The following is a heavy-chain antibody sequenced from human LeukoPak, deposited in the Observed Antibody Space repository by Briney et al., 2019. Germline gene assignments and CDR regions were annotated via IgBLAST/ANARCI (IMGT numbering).Heavy chain of an antibody. V-gene: IGHV3-30-3*01. CDR2: ISYDGSNK. Sequence: GSLSLSFAASGFPFSSYAMHWVRQAPGKGLAWVAVISYDGSNKYYADSVKGRFTISRDNSKNTLYLQMNSLRAEDTAVYYCAREEDPYWGQGTLVTVSS. J-gene: IGHJ4*02. CDR3: AREEDPY. CDR1: GFPFSSYA.